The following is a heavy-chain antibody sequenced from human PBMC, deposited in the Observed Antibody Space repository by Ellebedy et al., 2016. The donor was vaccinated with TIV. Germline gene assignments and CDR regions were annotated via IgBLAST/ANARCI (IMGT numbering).Heavy chain of an antibody. Sequence: MPSETLSLTCTVSGGSISSSSYYWGWIRQPPGKGLEWIGSIYYSGSTYYNPSLQSRVTISVATSKNQFSLKLSSVTAADTAVYYCARGARSVYYYGSGSYLIYFDYWGQGTLVTVSS. J-gene: IGHJ4*02. CDR1: GGSISSSSYY. V-gene: IGHV4-39*01. CDR3: ARGARSVYYYGSGSYLIYFDY. D-gene: IGHD3-10*01. CDR2: IYYSGST.